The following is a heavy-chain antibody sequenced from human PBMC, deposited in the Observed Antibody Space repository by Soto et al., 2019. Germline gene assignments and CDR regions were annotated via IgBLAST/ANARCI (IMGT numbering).Heavy chain of an antibody. CDR1: GGSFSGYY. J-gene: IGHJ4*02. V-gene: IGHV4-34*01. Sequence: SETLSLTCAVYGGSFSGYYWTCIRQPPGTGLEWIGEINHSGSTNYNPSLKSRVTISVDTSKNQFSLKLTSVTAADTAVYYCARDKITGLFDYWGQGPLVTVS. CDR2: INHSGST. CDR3: ARDKITGLFDY. D-gene: IGHD2-8*02.